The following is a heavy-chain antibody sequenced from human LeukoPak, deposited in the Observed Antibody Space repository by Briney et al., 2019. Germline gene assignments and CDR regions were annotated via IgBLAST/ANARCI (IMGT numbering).Heavy chain of an antibody. CDR1: GFTFSRYA. V-gene: IGHV3-23*01. D-gene: IGHD2-8*01. CDR2: INDTGATT. Sequence: GGSLRLSCAGSGFTFSRYAMSWVRQAPGKGLEWVSAINDTGATTYDADSVKGRFTISRDNSRSTLYLQMNSLRAEDTALYYCAKDTSIERYCTNGVCSPFDYWGQGTLVTVSS. J-gene: IGHJ4*02. CDR3: AKDTSIERYCTNGVCSPFDY.